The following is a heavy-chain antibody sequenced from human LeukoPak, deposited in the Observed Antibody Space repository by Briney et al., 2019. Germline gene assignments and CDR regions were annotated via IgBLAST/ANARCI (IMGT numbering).Heavy chain of an antibody. CDR1: GFTVSSNY. Sequence: GGSLRLSCAASGFTVSSNYMSWVRQAPGKGLEWVSVIYSGGSTYYADSVKGRFTISRDNSKNTLYLQMNSLRAEDTAVYYCARDKGGWPNNWFDSWGQGTLVTVSS. CDR3: ARDKGGWPNNWFDS. J-gene: IGHJ5*01. V-gene: IGHV3-66*02. D-gene: IGHD6-19*01. CDR2: IYSGGST.